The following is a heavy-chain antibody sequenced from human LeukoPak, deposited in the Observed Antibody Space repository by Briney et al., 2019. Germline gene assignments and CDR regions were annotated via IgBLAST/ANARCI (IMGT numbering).Heavy chain of an antibody. CDR2: INPHSGGT. CDR3: ARALGEKYYDFWSGYPTYYYMDV. V-gene: IGHV1-2*02. D-gene: IGHD3-3*01. Sequence: ASVKVSCKASGYTFTDYYMHWVRQAPGQGLEWMGWINPHSGGTDHAQKFQGRVTMTRDTSISTAYMELSSLRSEDTAVYYCARALGEKYYDFWSGYPTYYYMDVWGKGTTVTVSS. CDR1: GYTFTDYY. J-gene: IGHJ6*03.